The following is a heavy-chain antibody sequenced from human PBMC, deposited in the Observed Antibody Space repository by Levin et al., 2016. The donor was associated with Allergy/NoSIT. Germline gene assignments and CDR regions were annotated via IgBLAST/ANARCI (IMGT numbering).Heavy chain of an antibody. CDR1: GFTFSGSA. D-gene: IGHD5-18*01. CDR3: TRYTPTSAMALDY. V-gene: IGHV3-73*01. Sequence: GESLKISCAASGFTFSGSAMHWVRQASGKGLEWVGRIRSKANSYATAYAASVKGRFTISRDDSKNTAYLQMNSLKTEDTAVYYCTRYTPTSAMALDYWGQGTLVTVSS. J-gene: IGHJ4*02. CDR2: IRSKANSYAT.